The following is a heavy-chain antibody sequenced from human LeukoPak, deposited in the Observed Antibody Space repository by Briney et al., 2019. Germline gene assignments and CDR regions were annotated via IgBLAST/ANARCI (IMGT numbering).Heavy chain of an antibody. CDR2: MNPNSGNT. CDR3: ARGSLANRYCSSTSCYGDVRGRGLRFDP. V-gene: IGHV1-8*01. CDR1: GYTFTSYD. Sequence: ASVKVSCKASGYTFTSYDINWVRQATGQGLEWMGWMNPNSGNTGYAQKFQGRVTMTRNTSISTAYMELSRLRSDDTAVYYCARGSLANRYCSSTSCYGDVRGRGLRFDPWGQGTLVTVSS. D-gene: IGHD2-2*01. J-gene: IGHJ5*02.